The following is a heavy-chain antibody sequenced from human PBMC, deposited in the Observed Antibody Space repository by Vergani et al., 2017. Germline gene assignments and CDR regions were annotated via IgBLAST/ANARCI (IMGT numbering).Heavy chain of an antibody. J-gene: IGHJ4*02. CDR2: ISGSGGST. Sequence: EVQLLESGGGLVQPGGSLRLSCAASGFTFSSYAMSWVRQAPGEGLEWVSAISGSGGSTYYADSVKGRFTISRDNSKNTLYLQMNSLRAEDTAVYYCAKDIALEIVGVPAALDYWGQGTLVTVSS. CDR1: GFTFSSYA. V-gene: IGHV3-23*01. CDR3: AKDIALEIVGVPAALDY. D-gene: IGHD2-2*03.